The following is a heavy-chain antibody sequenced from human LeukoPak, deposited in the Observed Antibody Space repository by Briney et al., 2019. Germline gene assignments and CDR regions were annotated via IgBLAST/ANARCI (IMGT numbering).Heavy chain of an antibody. Sequence: GGSLRLSCAASGLTVSSNYMSWVRQAPGKGLEWVSDINWNGGSTGYADSVKGRFTISRDNAKNSLYLQMNSLRAEDTALYYCARSGYYSYYFDYWGQGTLVTVSS. V-gene: IGHV3-20*04. CDR2: INWNGGST. J-gene: IGHJ4*02. D-gene: IGHD3-3*01. CDR3: ARSGYYSYYFDY. CDR1: GLTVSSNY.